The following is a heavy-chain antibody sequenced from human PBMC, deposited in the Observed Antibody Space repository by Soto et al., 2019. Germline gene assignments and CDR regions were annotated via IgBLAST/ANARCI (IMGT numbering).Heavy chain of an antibody. CDR2: INHSGST. CDR3: ARAAPPHCSGGSRYYGRAH. Sequence: QVQLQQWGAGLLKPSETLSLTCAVYGGSFSGYYWSWIRQPPGKGLEWIGEINHSGSTNYNPSLRRPTTTTVAPPKNNSTPNPSSSTATDTPDYYRARAAPPHCSGGSRYYGRAHWGQGTRVTVSS. V-gene: IGHV4-34*01. CDR1: GGSFSGYY. J-gene: IGHJ4*02. D-gene: IGHD2-15*01.